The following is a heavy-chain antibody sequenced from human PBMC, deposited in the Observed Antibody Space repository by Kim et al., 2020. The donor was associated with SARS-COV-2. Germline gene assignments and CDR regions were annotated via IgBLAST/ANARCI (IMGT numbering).Heavy chain of an antibody. CDR2: ISHVFDI. CDR3: ARDLYSTSFSDK. V-gene: IGHV3-21*01. J-gene: IGHJ4*01. D-gene: IGHD6-13*01. CDR1: GFSFKDCS. Sequence: GGSLRLSCTASGFSFKDCSLKWVRQAPGKGLEWVASISHVFDIRYAESVRGRFVVSRDNAYSSTYLQMDSLRAEDTAIYYCARDLYSTSFSDKWGHGTLVTVSS.